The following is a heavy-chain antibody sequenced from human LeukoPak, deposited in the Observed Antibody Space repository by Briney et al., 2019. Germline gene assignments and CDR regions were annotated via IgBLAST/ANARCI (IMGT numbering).Heavy chain of an antibody. CDR3: ARDPRGSEYSHFDS. Sequence: TGGSLRLSCVASGFSFSSSYMSWVRQAPGKGLEWAANIKQDGNEKHYVDSVKGRFTISRDNAKSSLYLQMNSLRADDTAVYYCARDPRGSEYSHFDSWGQGTLVTVSS. CDR1: GFSFSSSY. CDR2: IKQDGNEK. V-gene: IGHV3-7*01. J-gene: IGHJ4*02. D-gene: IGHD3-10*01.